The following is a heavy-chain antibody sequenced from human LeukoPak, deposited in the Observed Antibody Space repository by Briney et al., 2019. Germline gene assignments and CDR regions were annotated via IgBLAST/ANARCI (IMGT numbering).Heavy chain of an antibody. CDR3: AKDVKGLTMVRGVIISIDY. J-gene: IGHJ4*02. CDR2: ISGSGGST. Sequence: GGSLRLSCTASGFTFGDYAMSWLRQAPGKGLEWVSAISGSGGSTYYADSVKGRFTISRDNSKNTLYLQMNSLRAEDTAVYYCAKDVKGLTMVRGVIISIDYWGQGTLVTVSS. V-gene: IGHV3-23*01. CDR1: GFTFGDYA. D-gene: IGHD3-10*01.